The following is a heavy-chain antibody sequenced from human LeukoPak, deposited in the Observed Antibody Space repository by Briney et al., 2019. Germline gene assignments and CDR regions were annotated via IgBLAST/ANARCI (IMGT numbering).Heavy chain of an antibody. CDR2: INPNTGGT. Sequence: ASVKVSCKTSGYTFTGYLMHWVRQAPGQGLEWMGWINPNTGGTNYAQKLQGRVTMTTDTSTSTAYMELRSLRSDDTAVYFCARGTLVVTGHYVMDVWGQGTTVTVSS. D-gene: IGHD2-21*02. CDR3: ARGTLVVTGHYVMDV. J-gene: IGHJ6*02. V-gene: IGHV1-2*02. CDR1: GYTFTGYL.